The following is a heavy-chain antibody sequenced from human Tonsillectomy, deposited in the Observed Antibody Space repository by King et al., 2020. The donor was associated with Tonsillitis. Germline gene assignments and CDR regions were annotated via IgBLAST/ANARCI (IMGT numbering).Heavy chain of an antibody. J-gene: IGHJ3*02. D-gene: IGHD2-15*01. CDR1: GFTFSSYG. CDR3: AKGIWKLPRYTLLNEAFDI. V-gene: IGHV3-30*18. Sequence: VQLVESGGGVVQPGRSLRLSCAASGFTFSSYGVHWVRRAPGKGLEWVAVISYDGSNKYYADSVKGRFTISRDNSKNTLYLQMNSLRAEDTAVYYCAKGIWKLPRYTLLNEAFDIWGQGTMVTVSS. CDR2: ISYDGSNK.